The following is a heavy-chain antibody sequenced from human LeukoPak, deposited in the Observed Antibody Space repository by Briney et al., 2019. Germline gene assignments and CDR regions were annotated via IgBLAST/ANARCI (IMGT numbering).Heavy chain of an antibody. CDR2: IYYSGST. CDR1: GGSIRSSPYY. J-gene: IGHJ4*02. CDR3: ARDISGSSGWYGFDY. Sequence: PSETLSLTCTVSGGSIRSSPYYWGWIRQPPGKGLEWIGYIYYSGSTNYNPSLKSRVTISVDTSKNQFSLKLSSVTAADTAVYYCARDISGSSGWYGFDYWGQGTLVTVSS. V-gene: IGHV4-61*01. D-gene: IGHD6-19*01.